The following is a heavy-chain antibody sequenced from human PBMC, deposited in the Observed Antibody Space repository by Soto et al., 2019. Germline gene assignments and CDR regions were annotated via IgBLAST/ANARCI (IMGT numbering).Heavy chain of an antibody. Sequence: SETLSLTCTVSDGPISSYYWSWIRNPPAKGLEWIGYIYYSGSTYYNPSLKSRITISVDTSKNQFSLKLSSVTAADTAGYYCASIVVPANYYYHYMDVWGKGTTVTVSS. CDR1: DGPISSYY. J-gene: IGHJ6*03. V-gene: IGHV4-59*04. CDR3: ASIVVPANYYYHYMDV. CDR2: IYYSGST. D-gene: IGHD2-2*01.